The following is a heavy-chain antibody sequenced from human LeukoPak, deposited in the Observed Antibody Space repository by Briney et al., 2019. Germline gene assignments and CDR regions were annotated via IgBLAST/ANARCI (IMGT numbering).Heavy chain of an antibody. CDR1: GGSLSGYY. CDR3: ATGHGSGSYPPGY. V-gene: IGHV4-34*01. Sequence: PSETLSLTCAVYGGSLSGYYWSWIRQPPGKGLEWIGEINHSGSTNYNPSLKSRVTISVDTSKNQFSLKLSSVTAADTAVYYCATGHGSGSYPPGYWGQGTLVTVSS. CDR2: INHSGST. D-gene: IGHD3-10*01. J-gene: IGHJ4*02.